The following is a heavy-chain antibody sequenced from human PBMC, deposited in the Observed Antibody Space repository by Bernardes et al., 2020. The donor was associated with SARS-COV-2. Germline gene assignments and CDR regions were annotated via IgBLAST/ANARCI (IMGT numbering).Heavy chain of an antibody. D-gene: IGHD3-3*01. CDR1: GGSISSSSYY. V-gene: IGHV4-39*01. J-gene: IGHJ5*02. CDR3: ARHHPGFVEWTNWFDP. Sequence: SETLSLTCTVSGGSISSSSYYWGWIRQPPGKGLEWIGSIYYSGSTYYNPSLKSRVTISVDTSKNQFSLKLSSVTAADTAVYYCARHHPGFVEWTNWFDPWGQGTLVTVSS. CDR2: IYYSGST.